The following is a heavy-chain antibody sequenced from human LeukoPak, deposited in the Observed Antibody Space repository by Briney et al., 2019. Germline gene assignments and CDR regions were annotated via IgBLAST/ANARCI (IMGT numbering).Heavy chain of an antibody. CDR1: GFTFSTFA. CDR3: AKSEGWFGEFMAFDY. J-gene: IGHJ4*02. D-gene: IGHD3-10*01. Sequence: GGSLRLSCAGSGFTFSTFAMRWVRQAPGKGLDWVSSIGGGGDAHYADSAKGRFTISRDNAQNTLSLQMNSLRAEDTAVYYCAKSEGWFGEFMAFDYWGQGTLVTVSS. V-gene: IGHV3-23*01. CDR2: IGGGGDA.